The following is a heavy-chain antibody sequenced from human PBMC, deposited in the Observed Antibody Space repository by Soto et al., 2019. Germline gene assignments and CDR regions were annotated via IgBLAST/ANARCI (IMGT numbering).Heavy chain of an antibody. CDR1: GFTFSSYG. V-gene: IGHV3-33*06. Sequence: GGSLRLSCAASGFTFSSYGMHWVRQAPGKGLEWVAVIWYDGSNKYYADSVKGRFTISRDNSKNTLYLQMNSLRAEDTAVYYCAKAPFDDFWSGYVAADFDEWGQGTLVTVSS. D-gene: IGHD3-3*01. J-gene: IGHJ4*02. CDR2: IWYDGSNK. CDR3: AKAPFDDFWSGYVAADFDE.